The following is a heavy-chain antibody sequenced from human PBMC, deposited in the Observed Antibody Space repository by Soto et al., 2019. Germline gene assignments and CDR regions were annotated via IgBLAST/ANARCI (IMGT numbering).Heavy chain of an antibody. CDR1: GFTFSSYA. V-gene: IGHV3-23*01. CDR3: ASPRGWSSTVSTNPFDY. J-gene: IGHJ4*02. D-gene: IGHD4-17*01. Sequence: GGSLRLSCAASGFTFSSYAMSWVRQAPGKGLEWVSAISGSGGSTYYADSVKGRFTISRDNSKNTLYLQMNSLRAEDTAVYYCASPRGWSSTVSTNPFDYWGQGTLVTVSS. CDR2: ISGSGGST.